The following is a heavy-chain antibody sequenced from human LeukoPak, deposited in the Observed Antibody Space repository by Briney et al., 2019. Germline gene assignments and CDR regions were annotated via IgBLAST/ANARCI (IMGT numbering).Heavy chain of an antibody. CDR3: ARDYYGSGSYYNFGWFDP. D-gene: IGHD3-10*01. V-gene: IGHV1-46*01. CDR2: INPSGGST. CDR1: GYTFTSYY. J-gene: IGHJ5*02. Sequence: ASVKVSCKASGYTFTSYYMHWVRQAPGQELEWMGIINPSGGSTSYAQKFQGRVTMTRDTSTSTVYMELSSLRSEHTAVYYCARDYYGSGSYYNFGWFDPWGQGTLVTVSS.